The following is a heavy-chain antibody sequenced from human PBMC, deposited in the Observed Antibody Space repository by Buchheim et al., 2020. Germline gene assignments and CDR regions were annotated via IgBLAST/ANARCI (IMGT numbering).Heavy chain of an antibody. D-gene: IGHD3-22*01. V-gene: IGHV3-48*03. CDR1: GFTFSSYE. J-gene: IGHJ4*02. CDR3: ARDLAPNYYDSSGYDY. Sequence: EVQLVESGGGLVQPGGSLRLSCAASGFTFSSYEMNWVRQAPGKGLEWVSYISSSGSTIYYADSVKGRFTISRDKAKNSLYLQMNSLRAEDTAVYYCARDLAPNYYDSSGYDYWGQGTL. CDR2: ISSSGSTI.